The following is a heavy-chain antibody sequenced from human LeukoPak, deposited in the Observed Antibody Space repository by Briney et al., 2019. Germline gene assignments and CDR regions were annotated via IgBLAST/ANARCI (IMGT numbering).Heavy chain of an antibody. V-gene: IGHV4-39*01. J-gene: IGHJ6*02. CDR1: GGSISGSSYY. CDR3: LQQLEDYYYYGMDV. D-gene: IGHD6-13*01. CDR2: IYYSGST. Sequence: SETLSLTCTVFGGSISGSSYYWGWIRQPPGKGLEWIGSIYYSGSTYYNPSLKSRVTISVDTSKNQFSLKLSSVTAADTAVYYCLQQLEDYYYYGMDVWGQGTTVTVSS.